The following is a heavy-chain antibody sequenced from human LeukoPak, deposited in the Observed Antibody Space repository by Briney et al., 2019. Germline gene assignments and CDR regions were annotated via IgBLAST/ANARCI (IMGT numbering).Heavy chain of an antibody. D-gene: IGHD6-13*01. CDR3: ARDRSIAAAGHRVDY. Sequence: SETLSLTCTVSGGSISSGSYYWSWIRQPAGKGLEWIGRIYTSGSTNYNPSLKSRVTISVDTSKNQFSLMLSSVTAADTAVYYCARDRSIAAAGHRVDYWGQGTLVTVSS. V-gene: IGHV4-61*02. CDR2: IYTSGST. CDR1: GGSISSGSYY. J-gene: IGHJ4*02.